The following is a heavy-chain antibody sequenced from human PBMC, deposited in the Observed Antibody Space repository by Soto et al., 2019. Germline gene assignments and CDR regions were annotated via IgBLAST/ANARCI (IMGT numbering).Heavy chain of an antibody. CDR2: ISNSGSSS. CDR1: GFTFSRYA. V-gene: IGHV3-23*01. CDR3: AKGLLSVSGLHRFEP. Sequence: GGSLRLSCTASGFTFSRYAMSWVRQAPGKGLEWVSTISNSGSSSYSADSVKGRFTISRDNSKNTLYLQMHSLRGEDTALYHCAKGLLSVSGLHRFEPCCQAPLFTVPS. D-gene: IGHD2-8*01. J-gene: IGHJ5*02.